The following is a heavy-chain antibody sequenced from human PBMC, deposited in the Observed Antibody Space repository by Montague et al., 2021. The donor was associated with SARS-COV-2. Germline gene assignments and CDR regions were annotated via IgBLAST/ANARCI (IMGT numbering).Heavy chain of an antibody. CDR3: ARQLAGFWSGYFDY. CDR1: GATITSGRYY. J-gene: IGHJ4*02. Sequence: TLSLTCTVSGATITSGRYYWTWIRQHPGKGLEYIGNIYYNGSTYYNPSLKSRLTMSVDMSKNQFSLKLRSVTAADTAVYYCARQLAGFWSGYFDYWGQGTLVTVSS. V-gene: IGHV4-31*03. CDR2: IYYNGST. D-gene: IGHD3-3*01.